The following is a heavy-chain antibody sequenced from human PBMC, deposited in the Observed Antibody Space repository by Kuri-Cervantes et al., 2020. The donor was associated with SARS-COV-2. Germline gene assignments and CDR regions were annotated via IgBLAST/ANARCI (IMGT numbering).Heavy chain of an antibody. CDR1: GFSFSDYY. CDR2: ISSSTTYT. CDR3: AGGGLCSGGSCYHYSYYMDV. Sequence: GESLKISCAAPGFSFSDYYMIWIRQAPGKGLEWVSYISSSTTYTNHADSVKGRFPISRDNAKNSLYLHMDSLRAEDSAVYSCAGGGLCSGGSCYHYSYYMDVWGKGTTVTVSS. V-gene: IGHV3-11*06. J-gene: IGHJ6*03. D-gene: IGHD2-15*01.